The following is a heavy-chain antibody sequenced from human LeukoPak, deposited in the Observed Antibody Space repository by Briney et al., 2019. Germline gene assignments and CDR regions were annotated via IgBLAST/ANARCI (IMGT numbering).Heavy chain of an antibody. D-gene: IGHD1-1*01. J-gene: IGHJ4*02. V-gene: IGHV3-23*01. CDR2: ISGSGGST. CDR3: AKSRSGSANWALQIFDN. Sequence: GGSLRLSCAASGFTFSSYVMSWVRQAPGKGLEWVSAISGSGGSTYYADSVKGRFTISRDNSKNTLYLQINSLRAEDTAVYYCAKSRSGSANWALQIFDNWGQGTLVTVSS. CDR1: GFTFSSYV.